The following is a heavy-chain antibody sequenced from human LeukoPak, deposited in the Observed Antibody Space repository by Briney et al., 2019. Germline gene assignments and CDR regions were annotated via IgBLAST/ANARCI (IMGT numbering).Heavy chain of an antibody. CDR2: INPSGGST. V-gene: IGHV1-46*01. Sequence: ASVKVSCKASGYTFTSYYMHWVRQAPGQGLEWMGIINPSGGSTSYAQKFQGRVTMTRVTSTSTVYMELSSLRSEDTAVYYCARDYYYDSSGYYYYYFDYWGQGTLVTVSS. D-gene: IGHD3-22*01. CDR3: ARDYYYDSSGYYYYYFDY. J-gene: IGHJ4*02. CDR1: GYTFTSYY.